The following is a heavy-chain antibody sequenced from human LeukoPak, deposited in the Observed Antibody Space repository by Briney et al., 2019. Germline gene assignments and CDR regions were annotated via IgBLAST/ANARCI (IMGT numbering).Heavy chain of an antibody. D-gene: IGHD4-23*01. Sequence: SETLSLTCAVSGYSISSGYYWAWIRQPPGKGLEWIGSIYHSGSTYYNPSLKSRVTISVDTSKNQCSLKLSSVTAADTAVYYCARGGGNGGGWVGHFYYMDVWGKGTTVTVSS. J-gene: IGHJ6*03. CDR1: GYSISSGYY. CDR2: IYHSGST. V-gene: IGHV4-38-2*01. CDR3: ARGGGNGGGWVGHFYYMDV.